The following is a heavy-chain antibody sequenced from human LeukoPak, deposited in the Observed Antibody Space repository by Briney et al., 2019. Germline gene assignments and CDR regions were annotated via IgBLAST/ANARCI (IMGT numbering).Heavy chain of an antibody. J-gene: IGHJ6*02. CDR1: GYSFTSYW. D-gene: IGHD3-10*01. CDR2: IIPVFGTA. V-gene: IGHV1-69*01. CDR3: ARLGPITMVRGVINYYYGMDV. Sequence: KISCKGSGYSFTSYWIGWVRQAPGQGLEWMGGIIPVFGTANYAQKFQGRVTITADESTSTAYMELSSLRSEDTAVYYCARLGPITMVRGVINYYYGMDVWGQGTTVTVSS.